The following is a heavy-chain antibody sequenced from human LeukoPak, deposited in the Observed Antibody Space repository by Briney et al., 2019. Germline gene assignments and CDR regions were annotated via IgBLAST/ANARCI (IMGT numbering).Heavy chain of an antibody. Sequence: GGSLRLSCAASGFTFSNYAMNWVRQAPGKGLEWVSAISGSGGSTYYADSVKGRFTISRDNSKNTLYLQMNSLRAEDTAVYYCEKQKGYSYGYASDYWGQGTLVTVSS. J-gene: IGHJ4*02. CDR1: GFTFSNYA. V-gene: IGHV3-23*01. D-gene: IGHD5-18*01. CDR2: ISGSGGST. CDR3: EKQKGYSYGYASDY.